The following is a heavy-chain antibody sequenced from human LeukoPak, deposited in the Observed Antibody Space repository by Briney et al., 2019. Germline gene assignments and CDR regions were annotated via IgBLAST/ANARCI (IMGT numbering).Heavy chain of an antibody. CDR3: ARTWIQRSYYYYGMEV. Sequence: SETLSLTCTVSGGSISSYYWSWIRQPPGKGLEWIGYIYYSGSTNYNPSLKSRVTISVDTSKNQFSLKLSSVTAADTAVYYCARTWIQRSYYYYGMEVWGQGTTVTVSS. V-gene: IGHV4-59*01. CDR1: GGSISSYY. CDR2: IYYSGST. D-gene: IGHD5-18*01. J-gene: IGHJ6*02.